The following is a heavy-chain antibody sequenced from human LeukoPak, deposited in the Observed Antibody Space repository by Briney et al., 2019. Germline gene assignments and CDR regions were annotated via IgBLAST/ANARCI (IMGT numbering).Heavy chain of an antibody. J-gene: IGHJ4*02. Sequence: ASVKVSCKASGYTFTSYYMHWVRQAPGQRLEWMGWINAGNGNTKYSQKFQGRVTITRDTSASTAYMELSSLRSEDTAVYYCARGGIAVTYFDYWGQGTLVTVSS. CDR1: GYTFTSYY. CDR3: ARGGIAVTYFDY. D-gene: IGHD6-19*01. CDR2: INAGNGNT. V-gene: IGHV1-3*01.